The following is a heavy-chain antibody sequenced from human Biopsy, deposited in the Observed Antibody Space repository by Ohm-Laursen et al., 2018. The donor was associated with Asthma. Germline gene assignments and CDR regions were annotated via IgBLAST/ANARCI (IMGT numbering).Heavy chain of an antibody. CDR1: GYTFTGYY. J-gene: IGHJ6*02. V-gene: IGHV1-2*02. D-gene: IGHD1-20*01. CDR2: INPNNGGT. Sequence: ASVKVSCKASGYTFTGYYMHWVRQARGQGLEWMGWINPNNGGTHYAQKFQGRVTLTRDTSSSTAFMELSRLRSDDTAVYYCARSYNWNDFPDYFYGMDVWGQGTTVTVSS. CDR3: ARSYNWNDFPDYFYGMDV.